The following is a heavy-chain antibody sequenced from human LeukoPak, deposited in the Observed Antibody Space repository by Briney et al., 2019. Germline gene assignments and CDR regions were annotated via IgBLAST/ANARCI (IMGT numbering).Heavy chain of an antibody. V-gene: IGHV3-7*03. J-gene: IGHJ6*03. Sequence: GGSLRLSCAASGFTFSSYWMSWVRQAPGKGLEWVAYIKQDGSEKYYVDSVKGRFTISRDNPKNSLYLQMNSLRAEDTAVYYCAKTSSILASYFYYYMDVWGKGTTVTVSS. D-gene: IGHD3-3*02. CDR3: AKTSSILASYFYYYMDV. CDR2: IKQDGSEK. CDR1: GFTFSSYW.